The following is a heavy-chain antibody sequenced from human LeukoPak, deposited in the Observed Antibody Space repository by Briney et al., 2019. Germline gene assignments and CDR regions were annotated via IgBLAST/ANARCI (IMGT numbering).Heavy chain of an antibody. CDR2: IYHSGST. CDR1: GGSISSGGYS. Sequence: SETPSLTCAVSGGSISSGGYSWSWIRQPPGKGLEWIGYIYHSGSTYYNPSLKSRVTISVDRSKNQFSLKLSSVTAADTAVYYCARGGITIFGVVTHNWFDPWGQGTLVTVSS. V-gene: IGHV4-30-2*01. J-gene: IGHJ5*02. D-gene: IGHD3-3*01. CDR3: ARGGITIFGVVTHNWFDP.